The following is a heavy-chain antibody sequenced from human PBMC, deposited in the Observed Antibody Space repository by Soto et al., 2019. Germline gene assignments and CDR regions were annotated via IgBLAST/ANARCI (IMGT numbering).Heavy chain of an antibody. J-gene: IGHJ4*02. Sequence: EVQLLESGGGLVQPGGSLSLSCAASGFTFSSDAMSWVRQAPGKGLEWVSAISGSGGSTYYADSVKGRFTISRDNSKNTLYLQMNSLRAEDTAVYYCAKVNGYSSGWFDYWGQGTLVTVYS. V-gene: IGHV3-23*01. CDR3: AKVNGYSSGWFDY. CDR2: ISGSGGST. D-gene: IGHD6-19*01. CDR1: GFTFSSDA.